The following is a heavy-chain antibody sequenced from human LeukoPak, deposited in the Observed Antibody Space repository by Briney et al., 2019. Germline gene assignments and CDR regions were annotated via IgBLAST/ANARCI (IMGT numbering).Heavy chain of an antibody. CDR3: AREPPGMVATGEYDY. J-gene: IGHJ4*02. Sequence: PGRSLRLSCAASGFTFSSYAMHWVRQAPGKGLEWVAVISYDGSNKYYADSVKGRFTISRDNSKNTLYLQMNSLRAVDTAVYYCAREPPGMVATGEYDYWGQGTLVTVSS. CDR2: ISYDGSNK. D-gene: IGHD5-12*01. CDR1: GFTFSSYA. V-gene: IGHV3-30*04.